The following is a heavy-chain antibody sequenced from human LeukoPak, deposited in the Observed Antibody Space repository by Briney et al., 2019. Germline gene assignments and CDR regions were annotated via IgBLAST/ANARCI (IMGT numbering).Heavy chain of an antibody. V-gene: IGHV4-39*06. CDR1: GGSISSSSYY. Sequence: SETLSLTCTVSGGSISSSSYYWGWIRQPPGRGLEWIGSIFYRGSTYYNPSLKSRVTISVDTSKNQFTLKVRSVTAADTAVYFCARTHCEGDCFSAIRYWGQGTPVTVSS. D-gene: IGHD2-21*02. J-gene: IGHJ4*02. CDR2: IFYRGST. CDR3: ARTHCEGDCFSAIRY.